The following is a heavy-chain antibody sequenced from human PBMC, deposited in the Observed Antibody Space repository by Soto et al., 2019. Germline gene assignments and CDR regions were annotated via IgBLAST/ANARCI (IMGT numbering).Heavy chain of an antibody. V-gene: IGHV1-2*02. CDR2: INPNSGGT. Sequence: ASVNVSCKPSGYTFTGCYIHWVRQAPGQGLEWMGWINPNSGGTNYAQKFQGRVTMTRDTSISTAYMELSRLRSDDTAVYYCARGRSSSWYPKYNWFDPRGQGTLVTVSS. J-gene: IGHJ5*02. CDR1: GYTFTGCY. D-gene: IGHD6-13*01. CDR3: ARGRSSSWYPKYNWFDP.